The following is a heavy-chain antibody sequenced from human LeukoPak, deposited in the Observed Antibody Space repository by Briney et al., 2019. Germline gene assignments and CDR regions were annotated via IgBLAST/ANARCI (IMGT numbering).Heavy chain of an antibody. D-gene: IGHD6-13*01. V-gene: IGHV4-39*01. J-gene: IGHJ4*02. Sequence: SETLSLTCTVSGASISSRPYCRGWIRQPPGKGLEWLGSFYYSGSTYYKPSLKSRVTISVDTSKNQISLKLSSVTAADTAVYYCARLVVSSWYHEVLLGRDYWGQGTLVTVSS. CDR2: FYYSGST. CDR1: GASISSRPYC. CDR3: ARLVVSSWYHEVLLGRDY.